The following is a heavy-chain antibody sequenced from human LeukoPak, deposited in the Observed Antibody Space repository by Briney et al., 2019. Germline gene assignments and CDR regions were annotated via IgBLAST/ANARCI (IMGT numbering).Heavy chain of an antibody. D-gene: IGHD5/OR15-5a*01. Sequence: PSETLSLTCAVYGGSFSGYYWSWIRQPPGKGLEWIGEINHSGSTNYNPSLKSRVTISVDTSKNQFSLKLSSVTAADTAVYYCARANLRAHDAFDIWGQGTMVTVSS. V-gene: IGHV4-34*01. CDR2: INHSGST. CDR3: ARANLRAHDAFDI. CDR1: GGSFSGYY. J-gene: IGHJ3*02.